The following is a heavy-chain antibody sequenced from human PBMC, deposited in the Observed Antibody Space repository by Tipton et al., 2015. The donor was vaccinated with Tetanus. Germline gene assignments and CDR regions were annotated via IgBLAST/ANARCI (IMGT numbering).Heavy chain of an antibody. J-gene: IGHJ4*02. Sequence: SLRLSCAASGFIFSSYGIHWVRQAPGKGLEWVAVSWYDGTDKYYADSVKGRFTISRDNSKNTLYLQMNSLRAEDTAVYYCAGEAVCSGGSCFSGDFDNWGQGTQVTVSS. CDR3: AGEAVCSGGSCFSGDFDN. CDR1: GFIFSSYG. D-gene: IGHD2-15*01. V-gene: IGHV3-33*01. CDR2: SWYDGTDK.